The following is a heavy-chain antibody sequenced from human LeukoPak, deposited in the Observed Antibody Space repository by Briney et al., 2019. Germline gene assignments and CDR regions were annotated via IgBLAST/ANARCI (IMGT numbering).Heavy chain of an antibody. CDR3: AKIIVAAMPYYYGMDV. V-gene: IGHV3-23*01. CDR2: ISGSGGST. Sequence: GGPLRLSCAASGFTFSSYAMSWVRQAPGKGLEWVSAISGSGGSTYYADSVKGRFTISRDNSKNTLYLQMNSLRAEDTAVYYCAKIIVAAMPYYYGMDVWGQGTTVTVSS. CDR1: GFTFSSYA. J-gene: IGHJ6*02. D-gene: IGHD2-2*01.